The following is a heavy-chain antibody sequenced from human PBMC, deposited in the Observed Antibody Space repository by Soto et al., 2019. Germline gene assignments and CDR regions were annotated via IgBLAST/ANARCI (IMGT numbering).Heavy chain of an antibody. J-gene: IGHJ4*02. CDR3: ARESEDLTSKFDY. Sequence: KTGGSLRLSCAASGFTFTRYSMNWVRQAPGKGLEWVSSISSTTNYIYYGDSMKGRFTISRDNAKNSLYLEMNSLRAEDTAVYYCARESEDLTSKFDYWGQRTLVTVSS. CDR1: GFTFTRYS. CDR2: ISSTTNYI. V-gene: IGHV3-21*06.